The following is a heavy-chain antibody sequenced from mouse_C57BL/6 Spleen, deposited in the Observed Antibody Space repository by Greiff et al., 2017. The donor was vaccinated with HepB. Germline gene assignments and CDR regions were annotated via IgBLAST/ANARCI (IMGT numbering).Heavy chain of an antibody. CDR2: IYPGDGDT. CDR3: ARCKAAQAHFDY. CDR1: GYAFSSSW. D-gene: IGHD3-2*02. V-gene: IGHV1-82*01. Sequence: QVQLQQSGPELVKPGASVKISCKASGYAFSSSWMNWVKQRPGKGLEWIGRIYPGDGDTNYNGKFKGKATLTADTSSSTAYMQLSSLTSEDSAVYFCARCKAAQAHFDYWGQGTTLTVSS. J-gene: IGHJ2*01.